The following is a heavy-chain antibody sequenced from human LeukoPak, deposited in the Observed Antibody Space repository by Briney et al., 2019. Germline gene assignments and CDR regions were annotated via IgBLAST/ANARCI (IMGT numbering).Heavy chain of an antibody. CDR3: AKAKSGSFDAPQIC. CDR1: GFTFSNYA. V-gene: IGHV3-23*01. J-gene: IGHJ4*02. CDR2: ISGSGGST. Sequence: PGGSLRLSCAASGFTFSNYAMNWVRQAPGKGLEWVSTISGSGGSTYYADSVKGRFTISRDNSKNTLYLQMNSLRAEDTAVYYCAKAKSGSFDAPQICWGQGTLVTVSS. D-gene: IGHD1-26*01.